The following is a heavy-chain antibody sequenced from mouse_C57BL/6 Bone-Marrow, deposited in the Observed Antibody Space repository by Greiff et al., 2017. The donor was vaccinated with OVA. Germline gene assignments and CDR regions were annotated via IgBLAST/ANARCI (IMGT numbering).Heavy chain of an antibody. V-gene: IGHV5-17*01. D-gene: IGHD1-1*02. CDR3: AGSFHWYFDV. CDR1: GFTFSDYG. Sequence: EVTVVESGGGLVKPGGSLKLSCAASGFTFSDYGMHWVRQAPEKGLEWVAYISSGSSTIYYADTVKGRFTISRDNAKNTLFLQMTSLRSEDTAMYYCAGSFHWYFDVWGTGTTVTVSS. CDR2: ISSGSSTI. J-gene: IGHJ1*03.